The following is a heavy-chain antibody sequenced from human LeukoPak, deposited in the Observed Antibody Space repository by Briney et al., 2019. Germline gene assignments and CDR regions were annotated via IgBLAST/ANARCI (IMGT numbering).Heavy chain of an antibody. V-gene: IGHV3-7*01. CDR3: ARWILGRGRNWFDP. Sequence: PGGSLRLSCAASGFTFSSYWMSWVRQAPGKGLEWVANIKQDGSGKYYVDSVKGRFTISRDNAKNSLYLQMNSLRAEDTAVYYCARWILGRGRNWFDPWGQGTLVTVSS. CDR1: GFTFSSYW. D-gene: IGHD3-16*01. J-gene: IGHJ5*02. CDR2: IKQDGSGK.